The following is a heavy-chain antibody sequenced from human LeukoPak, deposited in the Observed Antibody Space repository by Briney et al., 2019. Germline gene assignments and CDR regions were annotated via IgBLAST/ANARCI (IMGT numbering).Heavy chain of an antibody. Sequence: ASVKVSCKASGYTFIGYYLHWVRQAPGQGLEWMGWISAYNGNTNYAQKLQGRVTMTTDTSTSTAYMELRSLRSDDTAVYYCARDVPGYCSSTSCYASLGSDYWGQGTLVTVSS. V-gene: IGHV1-18*04. CDR2: ISAYNGNT. CDR1: GYTFIGYY. CDR3: ARDVPGYCSSTSCYASLGSDY. D-gene: IGHD2-2*01. J-gene: IGHJ4*02.